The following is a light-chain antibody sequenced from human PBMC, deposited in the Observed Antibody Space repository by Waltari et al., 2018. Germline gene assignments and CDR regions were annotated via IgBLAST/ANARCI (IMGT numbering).Light chain of an antibody. CDR3: QQYYSAPYT. Sequence: DTLMTQSPDSLAASLGERATINCKSSQSVLYSSNNKNYLTWYQQKPGQPPKLLIYWASTRESGVPDRFSGSASGTDFTLTISSLQAEDVAVYYCQQYYSAPYTFGQGTKLEIK. CDR1: QSVLYSSNNKNY. V-gene: IGKV4-1*01. J-gene: IGKJ2*01. CDR2: WAS.